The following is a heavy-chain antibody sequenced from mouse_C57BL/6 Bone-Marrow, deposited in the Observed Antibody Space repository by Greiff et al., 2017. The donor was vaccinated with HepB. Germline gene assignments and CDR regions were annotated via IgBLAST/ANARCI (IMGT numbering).Heavy chain of an antibody. CDR3: TTITTVVEGYFDV. V-gene: IGHV1-5*01. CDR1: GYTFTSYW. CDR2: IYPGNSDT. Sequence: VQLQQSGTVLARPGASVKMSCKTSGYTFTSYWMHWVKQRPGQGLEWIGAIYPGNSDTSYNQKFKGKAKLTAVTSASTAYMALSGLTNEDSSVYYCTTITTVVEGYFDVWGTGTTVTVSS. J-gene: IGHJ1*03. D-gene: IGHD1-1*01.